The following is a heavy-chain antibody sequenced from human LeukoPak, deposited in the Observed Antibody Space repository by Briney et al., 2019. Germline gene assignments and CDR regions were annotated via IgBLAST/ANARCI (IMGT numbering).Heavy chain of an antibody. J-gene: IGHJ4*02. CDR3: AKDYRWLLDY. CDR2: ISSDGSNK. Sequence: PGGTLRLSCGVSGFTFSRCPMHWVRQAPGKGLEWVAIISSDGSNKYYADSVKCRFTISRDNSKHILYLQMDSLRPEDTALYYCAKDYRWLLDYWGQGTLVTVSS. D-gene: IGHD2-15*01. CDR1: GFTFSRCP. V-gene: IGHV3-30-3*01.